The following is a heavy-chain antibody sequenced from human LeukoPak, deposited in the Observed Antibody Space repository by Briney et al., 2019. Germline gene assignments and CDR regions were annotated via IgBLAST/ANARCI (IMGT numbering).Heavy chain of an antibody. J-gene: IGHJ4*02. CDR2: ISSSSSYI. D-gene: IGHD2-2*01. Sequence: GGSLRLSCAASEFTFDDYAMHWVRQAPGKGLEWVSSISSSSSYIYYADSVKGRFTISRDNAKNSLYLQMNSLRAEDTAVYYCARFGAAAYFDYWGQGTLVTVSS. CDR1: EFTFDDYA. V-gene: IGHV3-21*01. CDR3: ARFGAAAYFDY.